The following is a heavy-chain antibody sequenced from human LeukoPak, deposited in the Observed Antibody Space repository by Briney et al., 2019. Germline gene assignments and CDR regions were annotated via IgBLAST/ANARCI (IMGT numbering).Heavy chain of an antibody. CDR3: ARDSGYSYGPLDY. J-gene: IGHJ4*02. CDR1: GASISSCSYY. Sequence: PSETLSLTCTVSGASISSCSYYWSWIRQHPGTGLEWIGSISDSGTTYYSPSLRSRVTISGDTSKNQFSLKLSSVTAADTALYYCARDSGYSYGPLDYWGQGTLVTVSS. CDR2: ISDSGTT. V-gene: IGHV4-31*03. D-gene: IGHD5-18*01.